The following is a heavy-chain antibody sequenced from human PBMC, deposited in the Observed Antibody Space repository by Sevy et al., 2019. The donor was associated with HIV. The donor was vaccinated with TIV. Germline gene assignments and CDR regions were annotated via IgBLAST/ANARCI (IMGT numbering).Heavy chain of an antibody. CDR2: VRNDRSNK. J-gene: IGHJ6*02. D-gene: IGHD2-8*01. V-gene: IGHV3-30*02. CDR1: GFSLTTSD. Sequence: GGSLRLSCAASGFSLTTSDMHRVRQAPCKGLEWVAYVRNDRSNKYYADSVRDRFTISRDSPKNTLYLQMNSLRDEDTAIYYCARGRKTTEEWLEELDYYYGLDVWGQGTTVTVSS. CDR3: ARGRKTTEEWLEELDYYYGLDV.